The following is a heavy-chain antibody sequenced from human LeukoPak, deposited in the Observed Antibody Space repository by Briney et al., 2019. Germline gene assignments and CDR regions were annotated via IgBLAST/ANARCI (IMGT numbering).Heavy chain of an antibody. CDR3: ARRTDRSFWYLDY. V-gene: IGHV5-51*01. CDR2: IYPGDSDT. Sequence: GESLKISCKGSGYIFTNYWIGWVRQMPGKGLEWMGIIYPGDSDTRYSPSFQGQVTISADKSISTAYLQWSSLKASDTAMYYCARRTDRSFWYLDYWGQGTLVTVSS. J-gene: IGHJ4*02. CDR1: GYIFTNYW.